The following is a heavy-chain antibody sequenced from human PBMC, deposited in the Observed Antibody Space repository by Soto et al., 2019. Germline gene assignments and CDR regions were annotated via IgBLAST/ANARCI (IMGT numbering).Heavy chain of an antibody. V-gene: IGHV4-30-2*01. J-gene: IGHJ4*02. D-gene: IGHD3-3*01. CDR3: ASRAPDYYDFWSGYLN. CDR1: GGSISSGGYS. CDR2: IYHSGST. Sequence: PSETLSLTCAVSGGSISSGGYSWSWIRQPPGKGLEWIGYIYHSGSTYYNPSLKSRATISVDRSKNQFSLKLSSVTAADTAVYYCASRAPDYYDFWSGYLNWGQGTLVTVS.